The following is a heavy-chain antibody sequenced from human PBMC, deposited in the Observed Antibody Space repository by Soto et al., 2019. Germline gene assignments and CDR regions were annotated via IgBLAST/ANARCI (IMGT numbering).Heavy chain of an antibody. CDR1: GGSFSGHY. Sequence: SETLSLTCAVYGGSFSGHYWTWIRQPPGKGLEWIGESNHSGSSSYNPSLKSRVSMSVDTSKNRFSLKLSSVTAADTAVYYCALGGVLNYYYYPMDVWGQATTVTVSS. J-gene: IGHJ6*02. CDR3: ALGGVLNYYYYPMDV. CDR2: SNHSGSS. D-gene: IGHD3-16*01. V-gene: IGHV4-34*01.